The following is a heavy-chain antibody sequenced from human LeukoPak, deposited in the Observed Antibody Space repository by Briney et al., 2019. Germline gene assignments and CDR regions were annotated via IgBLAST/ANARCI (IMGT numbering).Heavy chain of an antibody. D-gene: IGHD6-13*01. CDR1: GYTFTGCY. J-gene: IGHJ6*02. CDR2: INPNSGGT. Sequence: ASVKVSCKASGYTFTGCYMHWVRQAPGQGLEWMGWINPNSGGTNYAQKFQGWVTMTRDTSISTAYMELSRLRSDDTAVYYCAREAAAAGTGPDDYYYYYGMDVWGQGTTVTVSS. CDR3: AREAAAAGTGPDDYYYYYGMDV. V-gene: IGHV1-2*04.